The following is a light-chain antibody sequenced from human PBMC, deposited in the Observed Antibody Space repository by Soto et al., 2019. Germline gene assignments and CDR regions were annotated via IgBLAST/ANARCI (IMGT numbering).Light chain of an antibody. CDR1: QNIGRY. Sequence: DVQMTQSPSSLSASEGDRVTITCRASQNIGRYLNWYQQKTGIAPKLLISAASNLQSGVPSRSSGSGSGTDFTLTISSLQPEDFATYYCQQSYSIPWTFGQGTKVEI. CDR2: AAS. V-gene: IGKV1-39*01. J-gene: IGKJ1*01. CDR3: QQSYSIPWT.